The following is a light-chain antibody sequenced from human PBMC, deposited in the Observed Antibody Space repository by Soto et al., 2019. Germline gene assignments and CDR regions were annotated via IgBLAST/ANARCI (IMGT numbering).Light chain of an antibody. CDR2: GAS. J-gene: IGKJ4*01. V-gene: IGKV3-15*01. Sequence: EIVMTQSPATLSVSPGERATLSCRASQSVNSNLAWDQRKPGQAPRLLIYGASARATGIPARFSGSGSGTEFTLTISSLQSEDFAVYYCQQYNNWPLTFGGGTKVEIK. CDR3: QQYNNWPLT. CDR1: QSVNSN.